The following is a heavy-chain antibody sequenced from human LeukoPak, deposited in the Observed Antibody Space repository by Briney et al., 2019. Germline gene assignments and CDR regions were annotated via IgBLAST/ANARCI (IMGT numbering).Heavy chain of an antibody. D-gene: IGHD4-17*01. CDR3: AKITKATTPNY. V-gene: IGHV3-23*01. J-gene: IGHJ4*02. Sequence: GGSLRLSCAASGLIFSNYAMNWVRQASGKGLEWVSGITDSGRKTYYADSVKGRFSISRDNSKNTVYLQMSDLRAEDSAVYYCAKITKATTPNYWGQGTLVTVSS. CDR2: ITDSGRKT. CDR1: GLIFSNYA.